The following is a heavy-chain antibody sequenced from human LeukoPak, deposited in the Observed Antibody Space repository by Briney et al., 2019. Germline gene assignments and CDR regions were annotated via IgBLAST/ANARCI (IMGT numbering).Heavy chain of an antibody. CDR3: ARDQSVRLLQTSSTYFKHVFAI. J-gene: IGHJ3*02. Sequence: VASVKVSCETSGYTFTNYGISWVRQAPGLGLEWMGWISAYNGNTNYAQKVQGRVTMTTDTSTSTAYMELRSLRFDDTAVYYCARDQSVRLLQTSSTYFKHVFAIWGQGSMVTVSS. CDR2: ISAYNGNT. V-gene: IGHV1-18*01. D-gene: IGHD6-13*01. CDR1: GYTFTNYG.